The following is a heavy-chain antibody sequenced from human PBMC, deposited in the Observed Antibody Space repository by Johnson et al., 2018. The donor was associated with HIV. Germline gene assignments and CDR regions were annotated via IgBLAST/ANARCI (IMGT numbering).Heavy chain of an antibody. V-gene: IGHV3-64*01. CDR1: GFTLSSYG. CDR2: IRSNGGST. J-gene: IGHJ3*02. D-gene: IGHD3-16*01. CDR3: ARDPWGWDAFDI. Sequence: VQLVASGGGLVQPGGSLRLSCAASGFTLSSYGMHWVRQAPGKGLEYVSAIRSNGGSTSYANSVKGRFTISRDNSKNPLYLHMGSLRAEDMAVYYCARDPWGWDAFDIWGQGTMVTVSS.